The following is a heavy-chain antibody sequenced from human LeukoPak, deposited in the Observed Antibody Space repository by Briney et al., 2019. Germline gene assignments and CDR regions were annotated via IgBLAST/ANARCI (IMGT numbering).Heavy chain of an antibody. CDR1: GYTLTELS. D-gene: IGHD3-22*01. V-gene: IGHV1-24*01. J-gene: IGHJ4*02. CDR2: FDPEDGET. Sequence: ASVKVSCKVSGYTLTELSMHWVRQAPGKGLEWMGGFDPEDGETIYAQKFQGRVTMTEDTSTDTAYMELSSLRSEDTAVYYCATDGYDSSGYYYFDYWGQGTLVTVSS. CDR3: ATDGYDSSGYYYFDY.